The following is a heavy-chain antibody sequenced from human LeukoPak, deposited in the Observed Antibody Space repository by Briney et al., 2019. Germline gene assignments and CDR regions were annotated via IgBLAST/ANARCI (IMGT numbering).Heavy chain of an antibody. CDR2: ISPSGGST. CDR1: GYTFTSNY. V-gene: IGHV1-46*01. Sequence: ASVKVSCKAFGYTFTSNYMHWVRQAPGQGPEWMGVISPSGGSTTYAQKFQGRVTLTRDMSTSTDYLELSSLRSEDTAVYYCARATMVRGVIMVRMYYMDVWGKGTTVTVSS. D-gene: IGHD3-10*01. J-gene: IGHJ6*03. CDR3: ARATMVRGVIMVRMYYMDV.